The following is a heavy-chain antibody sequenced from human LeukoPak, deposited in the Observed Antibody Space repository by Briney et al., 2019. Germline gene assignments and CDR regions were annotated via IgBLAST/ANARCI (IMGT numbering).Heavy chain of an antibody. Sequence: PSDTLPLTCTVSGGSLSSSSYYWGWVRQPPTKGLEWIGSIYYSGRTEYNLSLKSRVTISVDTSRNQFSLKLSSVTAADTAVYYCARHQSYGSGTYYAPFDNWGQGILVTVSS. J-gene: IGHJ4*02. D-gene: IGHD3-10*01. CDR3: ARHQSYGSGTYYAPFDN. CDR2: IYYSGRT. CDR1: GGSLSSSSYY. V-gene: IGHV4-39*01.